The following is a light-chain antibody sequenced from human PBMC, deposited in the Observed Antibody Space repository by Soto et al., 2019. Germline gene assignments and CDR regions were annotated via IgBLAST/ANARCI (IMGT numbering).Light chain of an antibody. J-gene: IGKJ4*01. CDR2: GAS. CDR1: QSVISY. CDR3: QQYGSTPLT. Sequence: ESVLTQSPGTLSLSPGERATLSCRASQSVISYLAWYQQKPGQAPRLLIYGASSRATGIPDRFSGSGSGTDFTITISRLEPEDFAVYYCQQYGSTPLTFGGGTKVEIK. V-gene: IGKV3-20*01.